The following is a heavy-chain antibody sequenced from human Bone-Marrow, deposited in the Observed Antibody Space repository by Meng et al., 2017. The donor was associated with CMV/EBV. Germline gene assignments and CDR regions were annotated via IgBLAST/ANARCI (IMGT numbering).Heavy chain of an antibody. Sequence: SVKVSCKASGGTFSSYAISWVRQAPGQGLEWMGGIIPIFGTANYAQKFQGRVTMTRNTSISTAYMELSSLRSEDTAVYYCARGRNWFDPWGEGTLVTVSS. V-gene: IGHV1-69*05. CDR1: GGTFSSYA. CDR3: ARGRNWFDP. J-gene: IGHJ5*02. CDR2: IIPIFGTA.